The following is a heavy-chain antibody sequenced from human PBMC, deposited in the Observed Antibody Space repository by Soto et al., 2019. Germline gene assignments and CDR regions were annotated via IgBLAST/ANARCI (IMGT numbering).Heavy chain of an antibody. CDR1: GGSISSSSYY. Sequence: SETLSLTCTVSGGSISSSSYYWGWIRQPPGKGLEWIGSIYYSGSTYYNPSLKSRVTISVDTSKNQFSLKLSSVTAADTAVYYCARLTVFYDILTGYPGEFDYWGQGTLVTVSS. CDR2: IYYSGST. J-gene: IGHJ4*02. CDR3: ARLTVFYDILTGYPGEFDY. V-gene: IGHV4-39*01. D-gene: IGHD3-9*01.